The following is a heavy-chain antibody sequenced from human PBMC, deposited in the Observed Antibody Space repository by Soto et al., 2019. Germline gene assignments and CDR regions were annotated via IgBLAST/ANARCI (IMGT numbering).Heavy chain of an antibody. CDR2: INPSGGST. Sequence: ASVKVSCKASGYTFTSYYMHWVRQAPGQGLEWMGIINPSGGSTSYAQKFQGRVTMTRDTSTSTVYMELSSQRSEDTAVYYCARASGLRFLEWLSYQYNWFYPWGQGTLVTVSS. J-gene: IGHJ5*02. CDR1: GYTFTSYY. D-gene: IGHD3-3*01. V-gene: IGHV1-46*01. CDR3: ARASGLRFLEWLSYQYNWFYP.